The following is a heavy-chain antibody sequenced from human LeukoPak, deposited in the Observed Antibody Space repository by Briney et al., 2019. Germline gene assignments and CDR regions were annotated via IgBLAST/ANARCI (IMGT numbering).Heavy chain of an antibody. V-gene: IGHV6-1*01. J-gene: IGHJ4*02. CDR3: TRGHNCGESGYDC. D-gene: IGHD1-1*01. Sequence: SQTLSLTCAICVDSVSSHFASWNWIRQSPSRGLEWLGRTYYRSKWYNDYAVFVKSRITINPDTSKNQFSLQLNSVTPEDTAVYYSTRGHNCGESGYDCWGQGTLVTVSS. CDR2: TYYRSKWYN. CDR1: VDSVSSHFAS.